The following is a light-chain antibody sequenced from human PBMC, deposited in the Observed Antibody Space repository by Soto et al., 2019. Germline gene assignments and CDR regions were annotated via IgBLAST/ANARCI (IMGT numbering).Light chain of an antibody. J-gene: IGKJ4*01. CDR2: DAS. CDR1: QSISSA. V-gene: IGKV3-11*01. Sequence: EIVLTQSPATLSLSPGARAILSCRASQSISSALAWYQQKPGQAPRLLIYDASDRATGIPARFSGSRSGTDFTLTISSLEPEDFAVYDCQHRSDWLTFGGGTGVEIK. CDR3: QHRSDWLT.